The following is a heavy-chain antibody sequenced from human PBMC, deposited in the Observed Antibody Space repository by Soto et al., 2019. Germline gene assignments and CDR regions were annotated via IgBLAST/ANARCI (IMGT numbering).Heavy chain of an antibody. CDR2: ISWNSGSI. Sequence: GGSLRLSCAASGFTFYYYSMHWVRHAPGKGLEWVSGISWNSGSIGYADSVKGRFTISRDNAKNSPYLQMNSLRAEDTALYYCAKDIGSSPRPQDLYYYYGMDVWGQGTTVTVSS. CDR1: GFTFYYYS. J-gene: IGHJ6*02. D-gene: IGHD6-6*01. CDR3: AKDIGSSPRPQDLYYYYGMDV. V-gene: IGHV3-9*01.